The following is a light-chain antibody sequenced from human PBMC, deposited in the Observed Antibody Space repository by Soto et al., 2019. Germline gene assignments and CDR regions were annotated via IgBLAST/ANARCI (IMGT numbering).Light chain of an antibody. CDR1: SSNIGSNT. V-gene: IGLV1-44*01. CDR2: NNN. CDR3: SAWDDSLNGLV. J-gene: IGLJ2*01. Sequence: QAVVTQPPSASGTPGQRVTISCSGSSSNIGSNTVNWYQQLPGTAPKLLIYNNNQRPSGVPDRFSGSKSGTSASLAISGLQSEDEAAYYCSAWDDSLNGLVFGGGTKLTVL.